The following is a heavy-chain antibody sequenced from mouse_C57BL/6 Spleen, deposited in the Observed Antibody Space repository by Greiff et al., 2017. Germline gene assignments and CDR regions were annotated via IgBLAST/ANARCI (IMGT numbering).Heavy chain of an antibody. Sequence: VKLMESGAELAKPGASVKLSCKASGYTFTSYWMHWVKQRPGQGLEWIGYINPSSGYTKYNQKFKDKATLTADKSSSTAYMQLSSLTYEDSAVYYCARTPITTVVAPYAMDYWGQGTSVTVSS. CDR3: ARTPITTVVAPYAMDY. V-gene: IGHV1-7*01. D-gene: IGHD1-1*01. CDR1: GYTFTSYW. J-gene: IGHJ4*01. CDR2: INPSSGYT.